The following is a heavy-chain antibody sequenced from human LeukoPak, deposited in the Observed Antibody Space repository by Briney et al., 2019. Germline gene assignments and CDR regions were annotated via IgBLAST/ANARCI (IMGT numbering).Heavy chain of an antibody. Sequence: PGGSLRLSCAASGFTFSSYSMNWVRQAPGKGLEWVANIKQDGSEKYYVDSVKGRFTISRDNAKNSLYLQMNSLRAEDTAVYYCARGPDSSSWYRDEVYYFDYWGQGTLVTVSS. V-gene: IGHV3-7*01. CDR3: ARGPDSSSWYRDEVYYFDY. D-gene: IGHD6-13*01. CDR1: GFTFSSYS. J-gene: IGHJ4*02. CDR2: IKQDGSEK.